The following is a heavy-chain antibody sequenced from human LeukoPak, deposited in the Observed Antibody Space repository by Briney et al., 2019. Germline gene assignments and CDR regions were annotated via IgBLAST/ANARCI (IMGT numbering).Heavy chain of an antibody. V-gene: IGHV3-23*01. CDR1: GFTFSSYA. D-gene: IGHD6-19*01. Sequence: QPGGSLRLSCAASGFTFSSYAMSWVRQAPGMGLKWVAAISGSGGSTYYADSVKGRFTISRDNSKNTLHLQMTSLRAEDTAVYYCAKRPPDIAVFDYWGQGTLVTVSS. CDR2: ISGSGGST. J-gene: IGHJ4*02. CDR3: AKRPPDIAVFDY.